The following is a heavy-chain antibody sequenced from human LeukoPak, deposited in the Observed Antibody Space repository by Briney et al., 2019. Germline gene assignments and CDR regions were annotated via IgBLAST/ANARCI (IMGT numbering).Heavy chain of an antibody. CDR2: IWYDGSNK. CDR1: GFTFSSSG. Sequence: GSLRLSCAASGFTFSSSGMHWVRQAPGKGLGWVAVIWYDGSNKYYADSVKGRFTISRDNSKNTLYLQMNSLRAEDTAVYYCARDSSSSWYWGDYWGQGTLVTVSS. J-gene: IGHJ4*02. D-gene: IGHD6-13*01. CDR3: ARDSSSSWYWGDY. V-gene: IGHV3-33*01.